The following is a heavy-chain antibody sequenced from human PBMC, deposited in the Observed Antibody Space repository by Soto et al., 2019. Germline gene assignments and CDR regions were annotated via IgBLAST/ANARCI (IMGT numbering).Heavy chain of an antibody. D-gene: IGHD1-26*01. J-gene: IGHJ1*01. CDR3: ARDGVQWDQRFCDN. CDR1: GHISGHYG. V-gene: IGHV1-18*01. Sequence: QVQLVQSAPELTKPGASVKVSCRVSGHISGHYGISWVRLRAGQGLEWMGWISAHRGHTNYAHKFRGRVTMTTDPSKDAVSMDLSIMRSDDTAVYLCARDGVQWDQRFCDNWGQGTLVTVSS. CDR2: ISAHRGHT.